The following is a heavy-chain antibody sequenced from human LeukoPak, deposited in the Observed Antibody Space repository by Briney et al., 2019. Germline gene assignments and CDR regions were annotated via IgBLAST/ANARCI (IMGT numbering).Heavy chain of an antibody. D-gene: IGHD6-13*01. V-gene: IGHV4-59*01. J-gene: IGHJ6*03. CDR1: DDSISVYY. Sequence: TPSETLSLTCSVSDDSISVYYWSWIRQPPGKGLEWIGYIDHTGSTTYNPSLNSRVTMSRDTSKNHFSLKLSSVTAADTALYFCARGRVSSGSWNSVYYYYFYMDVWGRGTTVTVSS. CDR2: IDHTGST. CDR3: ARGRVSSGSWNSVYYYYFYMDV.